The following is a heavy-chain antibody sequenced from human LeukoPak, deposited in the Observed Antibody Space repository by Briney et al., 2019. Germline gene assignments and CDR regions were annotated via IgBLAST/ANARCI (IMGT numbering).Heavy chain of an antibody. CDR1: GYTFTSYD. CDR2: MSPKSANT. V-gene: IGHV1-8*03. CDR3: ARTPPGGLIDY. D-gene: IGHD3-10*01. J-gene: IGHJ4*02. Sequence: ASVKVSCKTSGYTFTSYDINWVRQASGQGLEWMGWMSPKSANTGYAQKFQGRVTITRDTSISTAYMELSSLTSEDTAVYYCARTPPGGLIDYWGQGTLVTVSS.